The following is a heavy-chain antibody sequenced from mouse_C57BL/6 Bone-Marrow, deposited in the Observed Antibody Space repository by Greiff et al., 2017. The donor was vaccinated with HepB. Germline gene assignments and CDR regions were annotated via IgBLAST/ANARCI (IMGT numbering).Heavy chain of an antibody. D-gene: IGHD1-1*01. Sequence: VQLQQSGPVLVKPGASVQMSCKASGYTFTDYYMNWVKQSHGKSLEWIGVINPYNGGTSYNQKFKGKATLTVDKSSSTAYMELNSLTSEDSAVYYCARRESRFDYWGQGTTLTVSS. CDR3: ARRESRFDY. CDR2: INPYNGGT. J-gene: IGHJ2*01. CDR1: GYTFTDYY. V-gene: IGHV1-19*01.